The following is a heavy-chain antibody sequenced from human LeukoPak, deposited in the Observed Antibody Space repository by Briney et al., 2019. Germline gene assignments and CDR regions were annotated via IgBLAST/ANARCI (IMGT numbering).Heavy chain of an antibody. D-gene: IGHD3-3*01. V-gene: IGHV1-2*02. CDR2: INPNSGGT. CDR3: ARGLRALDFWSGSYYMDV. J-gene: IGHJ6*03. Sequence: ASVKVSCKASGYTFIGHYMHWVRQAPGQGLEWMGWINPNSGGTNYAQKFQGRVTMTRDTSISTAYMELSRLRSDDTAVYYCARGLRALDFWSGSYYMDVWGKGTTVTVSS. CDR1: GYTFIGHY.